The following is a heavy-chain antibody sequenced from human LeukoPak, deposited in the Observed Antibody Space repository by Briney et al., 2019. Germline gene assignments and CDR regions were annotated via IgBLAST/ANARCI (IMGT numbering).Heavy chain of an antibody. CDR2: IYPGDSDT. Sequence: GGSLQISCKGSGSLFTSYWIGGVRQLPGKGLEWMGIIYPGDSDTRYSPSFQGQVTISADKSISTAYLQWSSLKASDTAMYYCARLSGSYLPYWGQGTLVTVSS. J-gene: IGHJ4*02. D-gene: IGHD1-26*01. CDR3: ARLSGSYLPY. CDR1: GSLFTSYW. V-gene: IGHV5-51*01.